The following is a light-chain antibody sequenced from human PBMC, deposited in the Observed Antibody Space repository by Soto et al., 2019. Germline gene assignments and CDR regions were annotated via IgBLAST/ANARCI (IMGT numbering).Light chain of an antibody. CDR3: QSYDSSLSGSEV. CDR1: SSNIGAGYD. CDR2: GDS. V-gene: IGLV1-40*01. Sequence: QSVLTQPPSVSGAPGQRVTISCTGSSSNIGAGYDVHWYQLLPGTAPKLLIYGDSNRPSGVPDRFSGSKSGTSASLAITGLQAEDEADYYCQSYDSSLSGSEVFGGGTQLTVL. J-gene: IGLJ3*02.